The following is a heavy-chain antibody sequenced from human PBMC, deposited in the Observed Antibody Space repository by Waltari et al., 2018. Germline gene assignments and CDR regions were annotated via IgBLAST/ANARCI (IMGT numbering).Heavy chain of an antibody. D-gene: IGHD3-22*01. V-gene: IGHV3-30-3*01. Sequence: QVQLVESGGGVVQPGRSLRLSCAASGFTFRSYAIPWVRQAPGKGLEWVAVISYDGSNKYYADSVKGRFTISRDNSKNTLYLQMNSLRAEDTAVYYCARDRKAYYYDSSSPPGALDYWGQGTLVTVSS. CDR1: GFTFRSYA. CDR3: ARDRKAYYYDSSSPPGALDY. CDR2: ISYDGSNK. J-gene: IGHJ4*02.